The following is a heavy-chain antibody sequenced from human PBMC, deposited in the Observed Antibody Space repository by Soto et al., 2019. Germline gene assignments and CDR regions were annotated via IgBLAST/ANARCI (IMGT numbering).Heavy chain of an antibody. Sequence: SETLSLTCTVSGDSIGSGNKYWSWIRQAPGKGLEWIRYIFSSGTTYYNPSRKSRLTMSLDTSQNQFSLKLNSVTAADTAVYFCARVPSPFDFYYAMDVWGQGTTVTVPS. CDR2: IFSSGTT. CDR3: ARVPSPFDFYYAMDV. CDR1: GDSIGSGNKY. V-gene: IGHV4-30-4*02. D-gene: IGHD3-16*01. J-gene: IGHJ6*02.